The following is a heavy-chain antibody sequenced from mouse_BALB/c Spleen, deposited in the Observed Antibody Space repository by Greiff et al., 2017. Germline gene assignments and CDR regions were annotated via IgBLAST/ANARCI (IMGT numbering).Heavy chain of an antibody. CDR3: ADDYNYYFDY. V-gene: IGHV5-6-5*01. J-gene: IGHJ2*01. Sequence: EVKLVESGGGLVKPGGSLKLSCAASGFTFSSYAMSWVRQTPEKRLEWVASISSGGSTYYPDSVKGRFTISRDNARNILYLQMSSLRSEDTAMYYCADDYNYYFDYWGQGTTLTVSS. D-gene: IGHD2-4*01. CDR2: ISSGGST. CDR1: GFTFSSYA.